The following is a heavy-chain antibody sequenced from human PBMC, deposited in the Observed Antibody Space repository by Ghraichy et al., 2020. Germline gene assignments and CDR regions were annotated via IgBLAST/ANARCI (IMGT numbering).Heavy chain of an antibody. D-gene: IGHD6-13*01. V-gene: IGHV3-53*01. CDR1: GFTVSSNY. Sequence: GGSLRLSCAASGFTVSSNYMSWVRQAPGKGLEWVSVIYSGGSTYYADSVKGRFTISRDNSKNTLYLQMNSLRAEDTAVYYCARVAAGYYYYGMDVWGQGTTVTISS. J-gene: IGHJ6*02. CDR3: ARVAAGYYYYGMDV. CDR2: IYSGGST.